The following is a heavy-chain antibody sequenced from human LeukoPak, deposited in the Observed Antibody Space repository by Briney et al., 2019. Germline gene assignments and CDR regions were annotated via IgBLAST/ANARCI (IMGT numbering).Heavy chain of an antibody. D-gene: IGHD3-10*01. Sequence: GGSLRLSCAASGFTFSSYGMHWVSQAPGKRLEWVAFIRYDGSNKYYADSVKGRFTISRDNSKNTLYLQMNSLRAEDTAVYYCAKDPGLLWFGEYYFDYWGQGTLLTVSS. CDR1: GFTFSSYG. V-gene: IGHV3-30*02. CDR3: AKDPGLLWFGEYYFDY. J-gene: IGHJ4*02. CDR2: IRYDGSNK.